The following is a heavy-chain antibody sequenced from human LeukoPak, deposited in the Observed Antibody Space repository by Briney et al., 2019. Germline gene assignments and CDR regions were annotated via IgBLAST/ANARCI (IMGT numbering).Heavy chain of an antibody. CDR1: GFTFSTYS. CDR2: ISADSSTI. J-gene: IGHJ5*02. Sequence: GSLRLSCAASGFTFSTYSMNWVRQAPGKGLEWVSYISADSSTIYYADSVKGRFTISRDNAKNSLYLQMNSLRAEDTAVYYCARDTGGRGWFDPWGQGTLVTVSS. V-gene: IGHV3-48*01. D-gene: IGHD2-8*02. CDR3: ARDTGGRGWFDP.